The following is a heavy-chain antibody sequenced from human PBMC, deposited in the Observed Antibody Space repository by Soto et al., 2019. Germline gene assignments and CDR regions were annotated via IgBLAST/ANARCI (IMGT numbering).Heavy chain of an antibody. Sequence: GGSLRLSCAASGFTFSSYAMSWVRQAPGKGLEWVSAISGSGGSTYYADSVKGRFTISRDNSKNTLYLQMNSLRAEDTAVYYCAKGSGGFRQQWLAYYFDYWGLGTLVTVSS. J-gene: IGHJ4*02. V-gene: IGHV3-23*01. CDR3: AKGSGGFRQQWLAYYFDY. CDR2: ISGSGGST. CDR1: GFTFSSYA. D-gene: IGHD6-19*01.